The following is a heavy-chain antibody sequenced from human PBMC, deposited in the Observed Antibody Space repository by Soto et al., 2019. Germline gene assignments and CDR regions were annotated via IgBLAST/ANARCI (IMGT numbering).Heavy chain of an antibody. J-gene: IGHJ6*02. Sequence: EVQLLESGGGLVQPGGSLRLSCAASGFPFSSYAMTMTWVRQAPGKGLEWVSSITGSGAATYYADSVKGRFTISRDNSKSTLYLQMNSLRADDTALYYCAKHWAAMVGGVTMFVDVWGQGTTVTVSS. CDR3: AKHWAAMVGGVTMFVDV. CDR1: GFPFSSYA. V-gene: IGHV3-23*01. D-gene: IGHD3-10*01. CDR2: ITGSGAAT.